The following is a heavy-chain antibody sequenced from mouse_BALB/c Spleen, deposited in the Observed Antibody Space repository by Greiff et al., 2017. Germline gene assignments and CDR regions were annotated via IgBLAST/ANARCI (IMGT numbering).Heavy chain of an antibody. Sequence: EVQGVESGGGLVKPGGSLKLSCAASGFTFSSYAMSWVRQTPEKRLEWVASISSGGSTYYPDSVKGRFTISRDNARNIMYLQMSSLRSEDTAMYYCARGGGVRPFDDWGQGTTLTVSS. V-gene: IGHV5-6-5*01. CDR1: GFTFSSYA. D-gene: IGHD1-2*01. J-gene: IGHJ2*01. CDR2: ISSGGST. CDR3: ARGGGVRPFDD.